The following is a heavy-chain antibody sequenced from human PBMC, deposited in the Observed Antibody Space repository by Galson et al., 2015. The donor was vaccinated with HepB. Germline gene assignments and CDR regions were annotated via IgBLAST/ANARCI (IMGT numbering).Heavy chain of an antibody. D-gene: IGHD3-10*01. CDR2: IWYDGSSI. V-gene: IGHV3-33*01. Sequence: SLRLSCAASGFTLSSYGMHWVRQAPGKGLEWVAVIWYDGSSIYYADSVKGRFTISRDNSKNTLYLQMNSLRAEDTAVYYCASLSGSGSYYKVGQNYWGQGTLVTVSS. CDR3: ASLSGSGSYYKVGQNY. CDR1: GFTLSSYG. J-gene: IGHJ4*02.